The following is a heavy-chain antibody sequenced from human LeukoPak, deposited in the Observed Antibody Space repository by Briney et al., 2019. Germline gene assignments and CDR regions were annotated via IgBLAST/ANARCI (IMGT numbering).Heavy chain of an antibody. CDR1: GGSISSSSYY. V-gene: IGHV4-39*07. CDR3: ARGYSSGWPLGY. Sequence: SETLSLTCTVSGGSISSSSYYWGWIRQPPGKGLEWIGSIYYSGSTYYSPSLKSRVTISVDTSKNQFSLKLSSVTAADTAVYYCARGYSSGWPLGYWGQGTLVTVSS. CDR2: IYYSGST. J-gene: IGHJ4*02. D-gene: IGHD6-19*01.